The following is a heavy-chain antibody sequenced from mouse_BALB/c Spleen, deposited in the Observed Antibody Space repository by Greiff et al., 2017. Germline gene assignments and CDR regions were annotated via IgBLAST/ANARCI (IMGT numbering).Heavy chain of an antibody. Sequence: VHVKQSGAELVKPGASVKLSCTASGFNIKDTYMHWVKQRPEQGLEWIGRIDPANGNTKYDPKFQGKATITADTSSNTAYLQLSSLTSEDTAVYYCARSSAMDYWGQGTSVTVSS. D-gene: IGHD1-1*01. CDR1: GFNIKDTY. V-gene: IGHV14-3*02. J-gene: IGHJ4*01. CDR3: ARSSAMDY. CDR2: IDPANGNT.